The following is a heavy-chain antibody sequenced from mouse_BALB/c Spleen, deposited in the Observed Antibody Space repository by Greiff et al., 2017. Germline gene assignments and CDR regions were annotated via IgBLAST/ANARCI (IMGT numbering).Heavy chain of an antibody. Sequence: EVILVESGGGLVQPGGSLRLSCATSGFTFTDYYMSWVRQPPGKALEWLGFIRNKANGYTTEYSASVKGRFTISRDNSQSILYLQMNTLRAEDSATYYCARDKCYGSSVFAYWGQGTLVTVSA. CDR3: ARDKCYGSSVFAY. CDR2: IRNKANGYTT. V-gene: IGHV7-3*02. CDR1: GFTFTDYY. J-gene: IGHJ3*01. D-gene: IGHD1-1*01.